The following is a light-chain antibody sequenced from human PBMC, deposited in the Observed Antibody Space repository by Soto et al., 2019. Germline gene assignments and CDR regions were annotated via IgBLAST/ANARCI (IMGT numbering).Light chain of an antibody. CDR2: GAS. CDR3: QQRSNWPLT. V-gene: IGKV3D-20*02. CDR1: ESVNSAY. J-gene: IGKJ4*01. Sequence: EIVLTQSPVTLSLSPGERATLSCRASESVNSAYLAWYQHRPAQAPRLLIYGASSRATGVPDRFSGSGSGTEFTLTITRLEPEDFAVYYCQQRSNWPLTFGGGTKVEIK.